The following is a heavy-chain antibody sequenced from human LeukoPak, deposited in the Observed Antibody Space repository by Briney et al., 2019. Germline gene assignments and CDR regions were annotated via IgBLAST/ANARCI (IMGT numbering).Heavy chain of an antibody. Sequence: ASVKVSCKASGYSFTSHYMHWVRQAPGQGLEWLGLINPSGSSTLYAQKFQGGVTMTRDTSISTAYMELSRLRSDDTAVYYCARGVGYDSSGYWVWGFPTTYYYYYMDVWGKGTTVTVSS. D-gene: IGHD3-22*01. CDR1: GYSFTSHY. V-gene: IGHV1-2*06. J-gene: IGHJ6*03. CDR3: ARGVGYDSSGYWVWGFPTTYYYYYMDV. CDR2: INPSGSST.